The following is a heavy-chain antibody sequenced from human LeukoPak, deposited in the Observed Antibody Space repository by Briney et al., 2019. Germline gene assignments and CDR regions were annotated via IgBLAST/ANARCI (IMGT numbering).Heavy chain of an antibody. Sequence: PGGSLRLSCAASGFSVSSNYMSWVRQAPGKGLEWVSVIYSGGSTYYADSVKGRFTISRDNAKNTLYLQMNSLRAEDTAVYYCVGAYDLRFWGQGTLVTVSS. CDR3: VGAYDLRF. CDR1: GFSVSSNY. V-gene: IGHV3-53*01. J-gene: IGHJ1*01. CDR2: IYSGGST. D-gene: IGHD5-12*01.